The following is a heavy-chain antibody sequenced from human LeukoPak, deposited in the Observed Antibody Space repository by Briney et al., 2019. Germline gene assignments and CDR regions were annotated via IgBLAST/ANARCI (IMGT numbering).Heavy chain of an antibody. CDR1: GFTFSSYA. D-gene: IGHD3-22*01. CDR3: AKARSLYYYDSSGYHCFDY. J-gene: IGHJ4*02. Sequence: PGGSLRLSCAASGFTFSSYAMSWVRQAPGKGLEWVSAISGSGGSTYYADSVKGRFTISRDNSKNTLYLQMNSLRAEDTAVYYCAKARSLYYYDSSGYHCFDYWGQGTLVTVSS. CDR2: ISGSGGST. V-gene: IGHV3-23*01.